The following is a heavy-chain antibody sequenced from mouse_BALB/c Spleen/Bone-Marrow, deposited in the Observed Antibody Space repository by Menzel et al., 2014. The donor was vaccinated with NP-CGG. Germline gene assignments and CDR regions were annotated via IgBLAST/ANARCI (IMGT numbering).Heavy chain of an antibody. Sequence: QVQLQQSGPGLVQPSQSLSITCTVSGFSLTSYGVHWVRQSPGKGLEWLGVIWGGGSTDYNAAFISRLSNSKDNSKSQVFFKLNSLQTDESAIYCCARTSLYKGYFDFWGQGTTRTISS. CDR3: ARTSLYKGYFDF. CDR1: GFSLTSYG. V-gene: IGHV2-4-1*01. CDR2: IWGGGST. D-gene: IGHD1-3*01. J-gene: IGHJ2*01.